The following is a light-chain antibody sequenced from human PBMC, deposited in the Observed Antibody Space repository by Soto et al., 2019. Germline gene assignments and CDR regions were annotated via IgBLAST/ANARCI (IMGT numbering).Light chain of an antibody. J-gene: IGLJ3*02. CDR2: EVN. CDR3: CSYAGSSLWM. CDR1: GSDIGNYKL. V-gene: IGLV2-23*02. Sequence: QSVLTQPAAVSGSLGQSITISCSGSGSDIGNYKLVSWYQQQPGNVPRLIIYEVNKGPSGVANLSSGSKSGYTASLTIAVLQQDDECLYYCCSYAGSSLWMFGGGTKLTVL.